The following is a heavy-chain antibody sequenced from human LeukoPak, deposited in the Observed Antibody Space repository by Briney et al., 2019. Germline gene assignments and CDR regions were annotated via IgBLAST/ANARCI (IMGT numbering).Heavy chain of an antibody. J-gene: IGHJ4*02. V-gene: IGHV3-7*05. CDR1: GFTFSSYW. Sequence: GGSLRLSCAASGFTFSSYWMSWVRQAPGEGLEWVANIKEGGSEKYYVDSVKGRFTISRDNAKNSLFLQMNSLRAEDAAVYYCARVRRYYGSGSSIDYWGQGTLVTVPS. CDR2: IKEGGSEK. D-gene: IGHD3-10*01. CDR3: ARVRRYYGSGSSIDY.